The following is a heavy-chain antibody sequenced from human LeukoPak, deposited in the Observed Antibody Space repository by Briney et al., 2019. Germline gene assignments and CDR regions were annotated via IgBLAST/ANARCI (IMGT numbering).Heavy chain of an antibody. CDR3: AKDLVAAAGRYFDD. V-gene: IGHV3-30*02. J-gene: IGHJ4*02. D-gene: IGHD6-13*01. CDR1: GLSFGGYG. Sequence: GGSLRLYCVTRGLSFGGYGMHLVRQAPGTGLEWIAYIRYDGTDQNYADSVKGRFTTSRDNSKSRLYLQMNSLRDEDTAVYYCAKDLVAAAGRYFDDWGQGTLVIVSS. CDR2: IRYDGTDQ.